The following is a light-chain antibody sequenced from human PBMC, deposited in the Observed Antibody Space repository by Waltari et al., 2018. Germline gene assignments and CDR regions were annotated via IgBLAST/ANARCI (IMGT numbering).Light chain of an antibody. CDR2: GHN. CDR3: NSRDTSTNRWV. Sequence: SSELTQDPAVSVALGQPVRITCPGARLRTYSASWYQQKQGQAPLLVMYGHNNRPSGIPDRFSGSSSGNTASLTITGAQAEDEADYYCNSRDTSTNRWVFGGGTKLTVL. CDR1: RLRTYS. V-gene: IGLV3-19*01. J-gene: IGLJ3*02.